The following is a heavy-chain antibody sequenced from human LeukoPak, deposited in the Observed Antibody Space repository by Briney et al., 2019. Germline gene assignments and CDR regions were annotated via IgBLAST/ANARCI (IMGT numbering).Heavy chain of an antibody. V-gene: IGHV3-23*01. D-gene: IGHD3-16*01. Sequence: GGSLRLSCAASGFTFSSYAMTWVRQAPGKGLEWVSTISGDGSSTYYADSVKGRFTISRDNSRDTLYLQMNSLRAEDTAVYYCAKGYYDYVWGSYYFDYWGQRTLVTVSS. CDR1: GFTFSSYA. CDR2: ISGDGSST. J-gene: IGHJ4*02. CDR3: AKGYYDYVWGSYYFDY.